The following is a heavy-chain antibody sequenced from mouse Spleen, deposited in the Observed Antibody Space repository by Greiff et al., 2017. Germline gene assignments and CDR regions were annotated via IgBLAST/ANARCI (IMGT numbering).Heavy chain of an antibody. D-gene: IGHD2-4*01. CDR2: ISSGGDYI. CDR1: GFTFSSYA. V-gene: IGHV5-9-1*02. CDR3: TREGDYDRYFDV. Sequence: EVMLVESGEGLVKPGGSLKLSCAASGFTFSSYAMSWVRQTPEKRLEWVAYISSGGDYIYYADTVKGRFTISRDNARNTLYLQMSSLKSEDTAMYYCTREGDYDRYFDVWGTGTTVTVSS. J-gene: IGHJ1*03.